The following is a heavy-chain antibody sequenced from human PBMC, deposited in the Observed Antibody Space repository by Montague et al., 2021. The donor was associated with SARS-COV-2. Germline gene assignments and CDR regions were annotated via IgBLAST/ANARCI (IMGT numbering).Heavy chain of an antibody. CDR3: ARGRQHFNMIVVVMTGGEYYFDY. D-gene: IGHD3-22*01. CDR2: INHRGTS. V-gene: IGHV4-34*01. J-gene: IGHJ4*02. CDR1: GGSITDYY. Sequence: SETLSLTCAVYGGSITDYYWSWIRQPPGEGLEWIGEINHRGTSNYNPSLKSRVSISVDTSKNQFSLYLGSVTAADTAVYYCARGRQHFNMIVVVMTGGEYYFDYWAQGTLVTVSS.